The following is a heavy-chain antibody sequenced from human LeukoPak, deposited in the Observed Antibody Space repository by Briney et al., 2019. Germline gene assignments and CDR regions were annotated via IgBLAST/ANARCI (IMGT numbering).Heavy chain of an antibody. CDR3: ARDYSGYLPPR. J-gene: IGHJ4*02. D-gene: IGHD5-12*01. Sequence: PGGSLRLSCAASGFTFSSYGMHWVRQAPGKGLEWVAVISYDGSNKYYADSVKGRFTISRDNAKNTLYLQMNSLRAEDTAVYYCARDYSGYLPPRWGQGTLVTVSS. CDR1: GFTFSSYG. CDR2: ISYDGSNK. V-gene: IGHV3-30*03.